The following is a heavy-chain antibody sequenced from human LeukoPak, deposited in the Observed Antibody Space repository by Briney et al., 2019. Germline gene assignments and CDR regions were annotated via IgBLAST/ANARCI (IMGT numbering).Heavy chain of an antibody. CDR3: ARGGYDSSDYFNY. J-gene: IGHJ4*02. CDR2: VTYGDNIA. V-gene: IGHV3-30*03. CDR1: GFSFNDYG. D-gene: IGHD3-22*01. Sequence: PGRSLRLSCAASGFSFNDYGMHWVRQAPGKGLEWLAVVTYGDNIAYYRDSVKGRFTVSRDNSKNTLYLQMNSLRAEDTAVYYCARGGYDSSDYFNYWGQGTLVTVSS.